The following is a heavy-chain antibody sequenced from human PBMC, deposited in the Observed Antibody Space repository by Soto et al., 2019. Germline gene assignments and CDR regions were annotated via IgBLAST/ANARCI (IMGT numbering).Heavy chain of an antibody. Sequence: PGGSLRLSCAASGFTFSSYGMHWVRQAPGKGLEWVAVIWYDGSNKYYADSVKGRFTISRDNSKNTLYLQMNSLRAEDTAVYYCADLTWGASYFPWGQGTLVTVSS. CDR2: IWYDGSNK. D-gene: IGHD3-22*01. CDR1: GFTFSSYG. V-gene: IGHV3-33*01. J-gene: IGHJ5*02. CDR3: ADLTWGASYFP.